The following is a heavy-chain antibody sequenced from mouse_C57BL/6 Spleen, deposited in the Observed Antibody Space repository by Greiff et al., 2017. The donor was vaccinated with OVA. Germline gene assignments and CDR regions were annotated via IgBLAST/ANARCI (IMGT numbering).Heavy chain of an antibody. CDR2: ISDGGSYT. CDR3: AREAVVNWYFDV. J-gene: IGHJ1*03. CDR1: GFTFSSYA. Sequence: EVQLQQSGGGLVKPGGSLKLSCAASGFTFSSYAMSWVRQTPEKRLEWVATISDGGSYTYYPANVKGRFTISRDNAKNNLYLQMSHLKSEDTAMYYCAREAVVNWYFDVWGTGTTVTVSS. D-gene: IGHD1-1*01. V-gene: IGHV5-4*01.